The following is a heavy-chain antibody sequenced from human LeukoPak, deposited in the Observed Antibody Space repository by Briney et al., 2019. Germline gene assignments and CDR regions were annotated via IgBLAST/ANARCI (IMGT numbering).Heavy chain of an antibody. Sequence: ASVKVSCKASGYTFTSYGISWVRQAPGQGLEWMGWISAYNGNTNYAQKLQGRVTMTTDTSTSTAYMELRSLRSDDTAVYYCARDYGRIAAAGTKPGFGYWGQGTLVTVSS. CDR3: ARDYGRIAAAGTKPGFGY. D-gene: IGHD6-13*01. J-gene: IGHJ4*02. V-gene: IGHV1-18*01. CDR2: ISAYNGNT. CDR1: GYTFTSYG.